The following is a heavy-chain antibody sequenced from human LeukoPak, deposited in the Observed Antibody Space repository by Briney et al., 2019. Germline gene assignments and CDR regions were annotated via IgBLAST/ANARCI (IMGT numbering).Heavy chain of an antibody. Sequence: GGSLRLSCAASGFTFSSYGMHWVRQAPGKGLEWVAVIRYDGSNKYYADSVKGRFTISRDNSKNTLYLQMSSLRAEDTAVYYCAKDDFWSGYSEAGDYWGQGTLVTVSS. J-gene: IGHJ4*02. V-gene: IGHV3-30*02. CDR2: IRYDGSNK. CDR1: GFTFSSYG. D-gene: IGHD3-3*01. CDR3: AKDDFWSGYSEAGDY.